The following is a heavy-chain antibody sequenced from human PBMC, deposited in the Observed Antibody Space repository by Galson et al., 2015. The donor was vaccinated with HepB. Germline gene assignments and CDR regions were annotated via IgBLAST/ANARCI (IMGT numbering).Heavy chain of an antibody. D-gene: IGHD2-21*01. V-gene: IGHV1-18*01. Sequence: SVKVSCKASGYTFTSYGISWVRQAPGQGLEWMGWISAYNGNTNYAQKLQGRVTMTTDTSTSTAYMELRSLRSDDTAVYYCASDCGLRKHYYYSGMFAWGQRTTVPVS. CDR1: GYTFTSYG. CDR2: ISAYNGNT. J-gene: IGHJ6*02. CDR3: ASDCGLRKHYYYSGMFA.